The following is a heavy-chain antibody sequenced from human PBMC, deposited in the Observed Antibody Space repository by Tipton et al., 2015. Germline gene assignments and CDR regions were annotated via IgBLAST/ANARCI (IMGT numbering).Heavy chain of an antibody. CDR1: GDSVSSNSDA. CDR2: TYYRSRWYN. V-gene: IGHV6-1*01. CDR3: ARGPDVGAFDI. J-gene: IGHJ3*02. Sequence: GLVKPSQTLSLTCAISGDSVSSNSDAWNWIRQSPSRGLEWLGRTYYRSRWYNDYAVSVKSRITITPDTSKNQFSLQLNSVTPEDTATYYCARGPDVGAFDIWGQGTMVTVSS. D-gene: IGHD1-26*01.